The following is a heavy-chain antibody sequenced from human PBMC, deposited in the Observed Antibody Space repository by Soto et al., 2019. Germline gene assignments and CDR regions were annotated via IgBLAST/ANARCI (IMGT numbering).Heavy chain of an antibody. CDR3: AKDRESVSSWYFTDANWFDP. J-gene: IGHJ5*02. CDR1: GCTFGSYA. D-gene: IGHD6-13*01. V-gene: IGHV3-23*01. CDR2: ISGSGGST. Sequence: EVQLLESGGGLVQPGGSLRLSCAASGCTFGSYAMSWVRQAPGKGLEWVLAISGSGGSTYYADSVKGRFTISRDNSKNTLYLQMNSLRAEDTAVYYCAKDRESVSSWYFTDANWFDPWGQGTLVTVSS.